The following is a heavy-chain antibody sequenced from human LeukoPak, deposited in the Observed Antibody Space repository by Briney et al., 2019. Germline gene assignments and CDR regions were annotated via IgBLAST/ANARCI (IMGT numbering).Heavy chain of an antibody. CDR2: IYGADYTT. J-gene: IGHJ4*02. CDR3: ARRPAGTRTFDY. D-gene: IGHD1-7*01. Sequence: TGESLKISCKGSGYSLTSYWIGWVRQMPGKGLEWMGVIYGADYTTIYSPPFHGQITISADKSVSTAYLQWTSLKASDTAMYYCARRPAGTRTFDYWGQGALVTVSS. V-gene: IGHV5-51*01. CDR1: GYSLTSYW.